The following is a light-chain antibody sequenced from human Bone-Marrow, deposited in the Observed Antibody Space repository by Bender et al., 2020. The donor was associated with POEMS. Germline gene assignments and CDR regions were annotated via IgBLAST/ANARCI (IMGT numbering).Light chain of an antibody. J-gene: IGLJ2*01. CDR1: SSDVGSYNY. CDR2: EVN. Sequence: QSALTQPPSASGSPGESITISCTGTSSDVGSYNYVSWYQQHPGKAPKLLIYEVNKRPSGVPDRFSASKSGDTASLTVSGLQDEDEADYYCSSFAGGNNLLFGGGTKLTVL. V-gene: IGLV2-8*01. CDR3: SSFAGGNNLL.